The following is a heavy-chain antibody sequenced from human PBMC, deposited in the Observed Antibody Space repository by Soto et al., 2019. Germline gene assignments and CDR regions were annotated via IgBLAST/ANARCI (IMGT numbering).Heavy chain of an antibody. Sequence: SETLSLTCTVSGGFISSYYWSWIRQPLWKGLEWIGCIYYSGSTNYNPSLKSRVTISVDTSKNQFSLKLSSVTAAYTAVYYCAREAWFGIDYWGQGTLVTVS. J-gene: IGHJ4*02. CDR2: IYYSGST. D-gene: IGHD3-16*01. CDR3: AREAWFGIDY. V-gene: IGHV4-59*01. CDR1: GGFISSYY.